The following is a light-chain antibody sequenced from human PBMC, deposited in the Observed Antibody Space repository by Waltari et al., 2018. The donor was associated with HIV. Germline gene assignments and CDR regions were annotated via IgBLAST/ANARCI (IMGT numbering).Light chain of an antibody. Sequence: QSVLTQPPSVSGAPGQRVTISCTGSSSNIGAGYDVHWYQQIPGTAPKLLIYGNSHRPSGVPDRFSGSKSGTSASLAITGLQAEDEADYSCQSYDSSLSVWVFGGGTKLTVL. V-gene: IGLV1-40*01. J-gene: IGLJ3*02. CDR1: SSNIGAGYD. CDR3: QSYDSSLSVWV. CDR2: GNS.